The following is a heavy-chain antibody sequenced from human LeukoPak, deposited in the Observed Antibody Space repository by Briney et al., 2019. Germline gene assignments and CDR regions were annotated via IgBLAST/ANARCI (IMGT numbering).Heavy chain of an antibody. CDR1: GYIFINYY. V-gene: IGHV1-2*02. D-gene: IGHD1-26*01. CDR3: VPSVNYFYFDY. J-gene: IGHJ4*02. Sequence: GASVKVSCKASGYIFINYYMHWVRQAPGQGLEWMGWINPNSGGTDYAQKFQGRVTMTRDTSISTAYMELSRLRSDDTAVYFCVPSVNYFYFDYWGQGTLVTVSS. CDR2: INPNSGGT.